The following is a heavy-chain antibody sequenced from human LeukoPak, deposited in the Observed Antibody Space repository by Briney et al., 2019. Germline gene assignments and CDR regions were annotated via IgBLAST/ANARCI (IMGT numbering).Heavy chain of an antibody. D-gene: IGHD6-6*01. V-gene: IGHV5-51*01. J-gene: IGHJ4*02. CDR3: ARQDIAARPPDAY. Sequence: GESLKISCRGSGYKFTNYWIAWVRQMPGKGLEWMGIVYPADSDTRYRPSFQGQVTMSADKSISTAYLQWNSLKASDTAMYYCARQDIAARPPDAYWGQGTLVTVSS. CDR1: GYKFTNYW. CDR2: VYPADSDT.